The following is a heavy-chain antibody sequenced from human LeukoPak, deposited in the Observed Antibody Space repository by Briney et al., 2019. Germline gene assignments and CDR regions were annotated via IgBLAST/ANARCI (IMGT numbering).Heavy chain of an antibody. J-gene: IGHJ4*02. CDR2: ISDSGGRT. CDR3: AIRGVVIRVILVGFHKEAYYFDS. V-gene: IGHV3-23*01. D-gene: IGHD3-22*01. CDR1: GITLSNYG. Sequence: GGSLRLSCAVPGITLSNYGMSWVRQAPGKGLEWVAGISDSGGRTNYADSVKGRFTISRDNPKNTLYLQMNSLRAEATAVYFCAIRGVVIRVILVGFHKEAYYFDSWGQGALVTVSS.